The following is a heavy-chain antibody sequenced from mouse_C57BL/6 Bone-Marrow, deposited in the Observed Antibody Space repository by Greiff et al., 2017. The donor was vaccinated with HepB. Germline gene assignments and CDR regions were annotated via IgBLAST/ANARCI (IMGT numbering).Heavy chain of an antibody. CDR3: ARDRGDY. J-gene: IGHJ2*01. CDR2: SRNKANDYTT. V-gene: IGHV7-1*01. CDR1: GFTFSDFY. Sequence: EVQGVESGGGLVQSGRSLRLSCATSGFTFSDFYMEWVRQAPGKGLEWIAASRNKANDYTTEYSASVKGRFIVSRDTSQSILYLQMNALRAEDTAIYYCARDRGDYWGQGTTLTVSS.